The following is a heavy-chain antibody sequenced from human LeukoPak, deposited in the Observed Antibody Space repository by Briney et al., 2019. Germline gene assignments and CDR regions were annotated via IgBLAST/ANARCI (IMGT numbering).Heavy chain of an antibody. J-gene: IGHJ3*02. CDR3: ARDRYDFWSGYYGGPDAFDI. CDR2: INPNSGGT. D-gene: IGHD3-3*01. V-gene: IGHV1-2*02. Sequence: GASVKVSCKASGYTFTGYYMHWVRQAPGQGLEWMGWINPNSGGTNYAQKFQGRVTMTGDTSISTAYMELSRLRSDDTAVYYCARDRYDFWSGYYGGPDAFDIWGQGTMVTVSS. CDR1: GYTFTGYY.